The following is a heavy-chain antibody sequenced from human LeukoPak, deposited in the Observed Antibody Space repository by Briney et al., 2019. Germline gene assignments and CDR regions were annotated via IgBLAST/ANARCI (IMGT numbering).Heavy chain of an antibody. CDR3: ASPIAAAQTFYFDY. CDR1: GFTFSSYA. J-gene: IGHJ4*02. D-gene: IGHD6-13*01. Sequence: GGSLRLSCAASGFTFSSYAMHWVRQAPGKGLEWVAVISYDGSNKYYADSVKGRFTISRDNSKNTLYLQMNSLRAEDTAVYYCASPIAAAQTFYFDYWGQGTLVTVSS. CDR2: ISYDGSNK. V-gene: IGHV3-30*01.